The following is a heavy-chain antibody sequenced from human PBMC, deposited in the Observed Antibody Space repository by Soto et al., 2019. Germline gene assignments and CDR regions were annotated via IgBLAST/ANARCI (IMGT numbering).Heavy chain of an antibody. V-gene: IGHV4-34*01. CDR3: ARRRRGITMVRGTYAMDV. D-gene: IGHD3-10*01. CDR2: ITDSGSA. CDR1: GESFSGYY. J-gene: IGHJ6*02. Sequence: QVQLQQWGAGLLKPSETLSLGCAVYGESFSGYYWNWLRQPPGKGLEWIGEITDSGSANYKPSLASRVTISVDTSKKQFSLRLNSVTAADAAVYYCARRRRGITMVRGTYAMDVWGQGTTVTVSS.